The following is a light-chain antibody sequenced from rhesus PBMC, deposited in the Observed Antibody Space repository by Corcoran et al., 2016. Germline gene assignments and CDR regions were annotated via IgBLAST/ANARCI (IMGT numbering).Light chain of an antibody. V-gene: IGKV1-69*01. CDR2: RTS. Sequence: DIQMTQSPSSLSASVGDRVTITCRANQGINNWLAWYQQKPGKAPKRLIHRTSCLGTGVPSRFRGSGSGTDFTLTISSLQSEDIATDYCQQYDDSPLTVGGGTKVDLK. CDR3: QQYDDSPLT. J-gene: IGKJ4*01. CDR1: QGINNW.